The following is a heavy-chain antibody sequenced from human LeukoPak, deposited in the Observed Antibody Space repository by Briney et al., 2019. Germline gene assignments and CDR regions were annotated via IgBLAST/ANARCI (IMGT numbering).Heavy chain of an antibody. V-gene: IGHV3-23*01. CDR3: AKERSSGWYLHNWFDP. CDR2: ISGSGGST. Sequence: AGGSLRLSCAAFGFTFSSYAMSWVRQAPGRGLEWVSAISGSGGSTYYADSVKGRFTISRDNSKNTLYLQMNSLRAEDTAVYYCAKERSSGWYLHNWFDPWGQGTLVTVSS. J-gene: IGHJ5*02. CDR1: GFTFSSYA. D-gene: IGHD6-19*01.